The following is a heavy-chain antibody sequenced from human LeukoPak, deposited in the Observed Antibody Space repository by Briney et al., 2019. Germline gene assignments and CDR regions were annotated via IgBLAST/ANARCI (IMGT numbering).Heavy chain of an antibody. J-gene: IGHJ4*02. V-gene: IGHV3-7*05. D-gene: IGHD6-19*01. CDR1: GFTFSSYW. Sequence: GGSLRLSCAASGFTFSSYWMSWVRQAPGKGLEWVANIKQDGSEKYCVDSVKGRFTISRDNAKNSLYLQMNSLRAEDTAVYYCARIPKGSGWTFDYWGQGTLVTVSS. CDR2: IKQDGSEK. CDR3: ARIPKGSGWTFDY.